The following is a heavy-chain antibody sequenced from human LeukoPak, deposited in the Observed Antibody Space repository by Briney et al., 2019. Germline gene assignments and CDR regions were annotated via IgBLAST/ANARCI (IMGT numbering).Heavy chain of an antibody. CDR2: IYSSGST. CDR1: GVSISSGDYY. J-gene: IGHJ5*02. Sequence: SETLSLTCTVSGVSISSGDYYWSWIRQPPGRGLEWIGYIYSSGSTYYNPSLKSRATVSLDTSKNQLSLKLGSVTAADTAVYYCARPYYYDSRIDPWGQGTLVTVSS. V-gene: IGHV4-30-4*01. D-gene: IGHD3-22*01. CDR3: ARPYYYDSRIDP.